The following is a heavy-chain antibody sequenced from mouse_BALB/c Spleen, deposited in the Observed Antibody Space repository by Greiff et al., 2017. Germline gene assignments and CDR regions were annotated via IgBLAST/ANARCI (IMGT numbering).Heavy chain of an antibody. Sequence: VQVVESGPGLVAPSQSLSITCTVSGFSLTSYGVHWVRQPPGKGLEWLGVIWAGGSTNYNSALMSRLSISKDNSKSQVFLKMNSLQTDDTAMYYCARDRSNSAWFAYWGQGTLVTVSA. D-gene: IGHD2-5*01. CDR2: IWAGGST. CDR3: ARDRSNSAWFAY. J-gene: IGHJ3*01. CDR1: GFSLTSYG. V-gene: IGHV2-9*02.